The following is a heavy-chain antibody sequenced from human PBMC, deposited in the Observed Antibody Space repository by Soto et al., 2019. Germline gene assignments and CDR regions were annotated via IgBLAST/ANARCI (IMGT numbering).Heavy chain of an antibody. CDR1: GGSISSGDYY. J-gene: IGHJ6*02. CDR2: IYYSGST. CDR3: ARDQYYYDSSGYYSLGMDV. V-gene: IGHV4-30-4*01. D-gene: IGHD3-22*01. Sequence: QVQLQESGPGLVKPSQTLSLTCTVCGGSISSGDYYWSWIRQPPGKGLEWIGYIYYSGSTYYNPSLKSRVTISVDTSKNQFSLKLSSVTAADTAVYYCARDQYYYDSSGYYSLGMDVWGQGTTVTVSS.